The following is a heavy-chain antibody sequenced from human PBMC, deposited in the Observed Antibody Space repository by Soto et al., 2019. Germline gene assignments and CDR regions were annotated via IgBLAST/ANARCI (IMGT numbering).Heavy chain of an antibody. CDR2: ISNHGSNK. CDR3: ARDQLYYNDISGRPLNAFDV. J-gene: IGHJ3*01. V-gene: IGHV3-30*03. Sequence: SGGSLRLSCAASGFTFSSYGMHWVRQAPGKGLEWVAVISNHGSNKYYADSVEGRFTISRDNAKNSLYLQMNSLRAEDTAVYYCARDQLYYNDISGRPLNAFDVWGQGTMVTVSS. CDR1: GFTFSSYG. D-gene: IGHD3-22*01.